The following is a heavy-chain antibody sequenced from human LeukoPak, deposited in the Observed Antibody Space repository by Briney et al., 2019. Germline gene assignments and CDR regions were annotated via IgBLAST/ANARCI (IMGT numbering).Heavy chain of an antibody. J-gene: IGHJ4*02. CDR3: ARELGQGYGSGITGIDY. Sequence: ASVKVSCKASGYTFTSYAMNWVRQAPGQGLEWMGWINTNTGNPTYAQGFTGRFVFSLDTSVSTAYLQISSLKAEDTAVYYCARELGQGYGSGITGIDYWGQGTLVTVSS. CDR1: GYTFTSYA. CDR2: INTNTGNP. D-gene: IGHD3-10*01. V-gene: IGHV7-4-1*02.